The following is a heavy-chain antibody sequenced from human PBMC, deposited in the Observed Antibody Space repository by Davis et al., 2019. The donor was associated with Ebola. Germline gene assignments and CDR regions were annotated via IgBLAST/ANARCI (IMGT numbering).Heavy chain of an antibody. CDR2: IYYSGST. Sequence: MPGGSLRLSCTVSGGSISSYYWSWIRQPPGKGLEWIGYIYYSGSTNYNPSLKSRVTISVDTSKNQFSLKLSSVTAADTAVYYCARDFLGIDYWGQGTLVTVSS. CDR3: ARDFLGIDY. D-gene: IGHD7-27*01. J-gene: IGHJ4*02. V-gene: IGHV4-59*01. CDR1: GGSISSYY.